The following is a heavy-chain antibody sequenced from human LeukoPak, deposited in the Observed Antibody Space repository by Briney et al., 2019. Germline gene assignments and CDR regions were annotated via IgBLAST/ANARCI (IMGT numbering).Heavy chain of an antibody. D-gene: IGHD3-10*01. Sequence: PGRSLRLSCAASGFNFNDYGMHWVRQAPGKGLEWASGITWNSASVGYAASLKGRFTISRDNAKNSLYLQMNRLRAEDTALYYCAKDLLPHQILLFSAYMDVWGKGTTVTVSS. CDR3: AKDLLPHQILLFSAYMDV. CDR1: GFNFNDYG. J-gene: IGHJ6*03. CDR2: ITWNSASV. V-gene: IGHV3-9*01.